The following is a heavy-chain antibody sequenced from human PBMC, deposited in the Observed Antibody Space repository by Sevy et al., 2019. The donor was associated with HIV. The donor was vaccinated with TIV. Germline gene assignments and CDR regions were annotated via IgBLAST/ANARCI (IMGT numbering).Heavy chain of an antibody. CDR3: ARLKLHYDPYYFDL. CDR2: IKQDGSKK. V-gene: IGHV3-7*01. D-gene: IGHD3-16*01. J-gene: IGHJ4*02. CDR1: GVSFSNAW. Sequence: GGSLRLSCAASGVSFSNAWMNWVRQAPEKGLEWVANIKQDGSKKYYVDSVKGRFIMSRDNAKNSLYLEMNSLRAEDTAVYYCARLKLHYDPYYFDLWGQGTLVTVSS.